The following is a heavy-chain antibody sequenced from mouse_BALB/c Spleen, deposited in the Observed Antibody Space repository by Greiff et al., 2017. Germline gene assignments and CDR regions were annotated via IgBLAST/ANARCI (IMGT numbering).Heavy chain of an antibody. CDR2: ISYSGST. Sequence: EVKLMESGPGLVKPSQSLSLTCTVTGYSITSDYAWNWIRQFPGNKLEWMGYISYSGSTSYNPSLKSRISITRDTSKNQFFLQLNSVTTEDTATYYCARSDRYDHYYAMDYWGQGASGTVSS. CDR1: GYSITSDYA. J-gene: IGHJ4*01. V-gene: IGHV3-2*02. CDR3: ARSDRYDHYYAMDY. D-gene: IGHD2-14*01.